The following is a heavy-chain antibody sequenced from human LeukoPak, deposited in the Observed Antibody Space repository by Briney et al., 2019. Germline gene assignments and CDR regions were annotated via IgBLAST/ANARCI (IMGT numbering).Heavy chain of an antibody. J-gene: IGHJ4*02. Sequence: SVKVSCKASGGTFSRHAISWVRQAPGQGLEWMGGIIPMFGTANYAQKFQGRVTITTDESTSTGYMELSSLRSKDTAVYYCATPYYDSSGYHALDYWGQGTLVTVSS. CDR1: GGTFSRHA. CDR3: ATPYYDSSGYHALDY. CDR2: IIPMFGTA. V-gene: IGHV1-69*05. D-gene: IGHD3-22*01.